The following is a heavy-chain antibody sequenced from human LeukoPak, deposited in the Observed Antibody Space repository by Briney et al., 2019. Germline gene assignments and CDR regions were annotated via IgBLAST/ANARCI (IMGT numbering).Heavy chain of an antibody. CDR1: GGTFSSYA. J-gene: IGHJ6*04. D-gene: IGHD3-22*01. CDR3: ARLYYYDSSGYKAPYYYYYGMHG. CDR2: IIPILGIA. Sequence: WASVKVSCNVSGGTFSSYAIGWVRQAPGQGLEWMGRIIPILGIANYAQKFQDRVTITADKSTSTAYMELSSLRSEDTAVYYCARLYYYDSSGYKAPYYYYYGMHGLGGGTTVTVSS. V-gene: IGHV1-69*04.